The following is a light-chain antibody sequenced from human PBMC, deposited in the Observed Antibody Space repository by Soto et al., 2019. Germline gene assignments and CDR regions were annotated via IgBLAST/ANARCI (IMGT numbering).Light chain of an antibody. J-gene: IGLJ1*01. V-gene: IGLV2-14*01. Sequence: QSALTQPASVSGSPGQSITISCTGTSSDVGGYNYVSWYQQHPGKAPKLMIYDVSNRPSGVSNRFSGSKSGNTASLTISGLHADDEADYYCSSYTSSSLYVFGTGTKLTVL. CDR3: SSYTSSSLYV. CDR1: SSDVGGYNY. CDR2: DVS.